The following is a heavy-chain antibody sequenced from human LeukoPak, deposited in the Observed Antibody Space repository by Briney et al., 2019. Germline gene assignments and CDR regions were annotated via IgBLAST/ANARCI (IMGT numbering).Heavy chain of an antibody. Sequence: SETLSLTCTVSGGSISSSSYYWGWIRQPPGKGLGWIGSTYYSGSTYYNPSLKSRVTISVDTSKNQFSLKLSSVTAADTAVYYCARQDIAVADYWGQGTLVTVSS. J-gene: IGHJ4*02. CDR2: TYYSGST. V-gene: IGHV4-39*01. CDR1: GGSISSSSYY. CDR3: ARQDIAVADY. D-gene: IGHD6-19*01.